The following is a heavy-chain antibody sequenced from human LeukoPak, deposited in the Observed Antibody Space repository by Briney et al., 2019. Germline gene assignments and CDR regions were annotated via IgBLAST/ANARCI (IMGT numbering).Heavy chain of an antibody. CDR3: ARVLAYCSSTSCHDY. J-gene: IGHJ4*02. V-gene: IGHV3-23*01. D-gene: IGHD2-2*01. CDR2: ISGSGGST. CDR1: GFTFSSYA. Sequence: GGSLRLSCAASGFTFSSYAMSWVRQAPGKGLEWVSAISGSGGSTYYADSVKGRFTISRDNSKNTLYLQMNSLRSDDTAVYYCARVLAYCSSTSCHDYWGQGTLVTVYS.